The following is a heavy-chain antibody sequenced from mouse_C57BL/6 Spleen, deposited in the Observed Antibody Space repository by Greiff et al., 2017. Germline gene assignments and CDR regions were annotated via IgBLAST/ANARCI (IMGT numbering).Heavy chain of an antibody. CDR1: GYTFTSYW. V-gene: IGHV1-52*01. CDR3: ARGVGRTPDY. CDR2: IDPSDSET. J-gene: IGHJ2*01. Sequence: QVQLKQPGAELVRPGSSVKLSCKASGYTFTSYWMHWVKQRPIQGLEWIGNIDPSDSETHYNQKFKDKATLTVDKSSSTAYMQLSSLTSEDSAVYDCARGVGRTPDYWGQGTTLTVSS. D-gene: IGHD4-1*01.